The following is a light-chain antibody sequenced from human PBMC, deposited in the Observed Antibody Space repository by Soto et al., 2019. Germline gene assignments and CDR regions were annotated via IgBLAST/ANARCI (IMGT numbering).Light chain of an antibody. CDR2: ITSDGSH. CDR1: SGHSNYA. V-gene: IGLV4-69*01. CDR3: QIWGTGIQV. Sequence: QLVLTQSPSASASLVASVSLTCTLSSGHSNYAIAWHRQQPEKGPQYLMRITSDGSHSKGDGIPDRFSGSRSGAERYLTISRLQSEDEADYYCQIWGTGIQVFGGGTKLTVL. J-gene: IGLJ3*02.